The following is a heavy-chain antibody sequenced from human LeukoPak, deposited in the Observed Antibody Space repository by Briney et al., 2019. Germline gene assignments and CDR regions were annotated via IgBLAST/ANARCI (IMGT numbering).Heavy chain of an antibody. CDR1: GGSISSYY. J-gene: IGHJ4*02. V-gene: IGHV4-59*01. CDR2: IYYSGST. D-gene: IGHD6-19*01. Sequence: SSETLSLTCTVSGGSISSYYWSWIRQPPGKGLEGGGYIYYSGSTKYNPSLKSRVTISVDTSKNQFSLKLSSVPAADTAVYYCARASSGWYGVDYWGQGTLVTVSS. CDR3: ARASSGWYGVDY.